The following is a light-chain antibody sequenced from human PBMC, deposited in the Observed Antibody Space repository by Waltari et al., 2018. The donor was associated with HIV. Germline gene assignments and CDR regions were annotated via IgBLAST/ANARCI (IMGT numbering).Light chain of an antibody. Sequence: DIQMTQSPSTLSASVGDIVTITCRASQSISSWLAWYQQKPGKAPKLLIYKASSLESGVPSRFSGSGSGTEFTLTISSLQPDDSATYYCQQYNSYSPYTFGQGTKLEIK. CDR1: QSISSW. CDR3: QQYNSYSPYT. J-gene: IGKJ2*01. CDR2: KAS. V-gene: IGKV1-5*03.